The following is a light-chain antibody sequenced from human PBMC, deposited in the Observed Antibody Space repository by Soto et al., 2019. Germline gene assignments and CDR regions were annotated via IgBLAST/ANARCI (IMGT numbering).Light chain of an antibody. CDR1: RSEIDAYDY. Sequence: QSALTQPASVSGSPGQSIAISCTGTRSEIDAYDYFSWYQQHPDKATKLMIYEVSNRPSGVSNRFSGSKSVNTATLTISGLQAEDEADYYCSSHTSSNTRIFGNGTKVTVL. J-gene: IGLJ1*01. V-gene: IGLV2-14*03. CDR2: EVS. CDR3: SSHTSSNTRI.